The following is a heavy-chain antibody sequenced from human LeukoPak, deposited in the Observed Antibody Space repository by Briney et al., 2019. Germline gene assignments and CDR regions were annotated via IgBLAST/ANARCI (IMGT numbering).Heavy chain of an antibody. J-gene: IGHJ4*02. Sequence: SETLSLTCTVSGGFISSYYWSWIRQPPGKGLEWIGYIYYSGSTNYNPSLKSRVTISVDTSKNQFSLKLSSVTAADTAVYYCARGTDRNWNDGYYFDYWGQGTLVTVSS. CDR2: IYYSGST. CDR3: ARGTDRNWNDGYYFDY. CDR1: GGFISSYY. D-gene: IGHD1-1*01. V-gene: IGHV4-59*01.